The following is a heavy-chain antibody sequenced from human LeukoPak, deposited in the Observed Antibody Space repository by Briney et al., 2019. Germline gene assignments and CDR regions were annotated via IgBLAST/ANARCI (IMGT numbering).Heavy chain of an antibody. Sequence: GGSLRLSCAASGFTFSSYAMHWVRQAPGKGLEWVAVISYDGSNKYYADSVKGRFTISRDNSKNTLYLQMSSLRAEDTAVYYCAREGAATFFEYFDYWGQGTLVTVSS. CDR2: ISYDGSNK. CDR1: GFTFSSYA. J-gene: IGHJ4*02. V-gene: IGHV3-30-3*01. D-gene: IGHD2-15*01. CDR3: AREGAATFFEYFDY.